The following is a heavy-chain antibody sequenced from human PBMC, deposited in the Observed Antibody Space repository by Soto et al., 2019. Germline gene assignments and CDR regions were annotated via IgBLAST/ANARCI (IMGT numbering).Heavy chain of an antibody. D-gene: IGHD3-22*01. CDR1: GYRFTSYW. V-gene: IGHV5-51*01. Sequence: PRESLKISCRTSGYRFTSYWIAWVRQMPGKGLEWMGIIFPSDSDTRYSPSFQGQVTTSADRSTSTVFLQWASLKASDTAVYFCARKDKSGYFNWFDPWGQGTLVTVSS. CDR3: ARKDKSGYFNWFDP. CDR2: IFPSDSDT. J-gene: IGHJ5*02.